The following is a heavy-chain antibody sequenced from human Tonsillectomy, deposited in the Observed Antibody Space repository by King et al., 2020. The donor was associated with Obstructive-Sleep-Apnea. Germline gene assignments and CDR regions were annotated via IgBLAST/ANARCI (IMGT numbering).Heavy chain of an antibody. Sequence: TLKESGPTLVKPTHTLTLTCTFSGFSLSTSVVGVGWIRQPPGKAPEWLALIYLDDDKRYSPSLKSRLTTTKDTSTNQVVLTITNIDPVDTATYYCSHRNYEQWLAYSDYWGQGTLVTVSS. V-gene: IGHV2-5*02. CDR2: IYLDDDK. J-gene: IGHJ4*02. CDR1: GFSLSTSVVG. CDR3: SHRNYEQWLAYSDY. D-gene: IGHD6-19*01.